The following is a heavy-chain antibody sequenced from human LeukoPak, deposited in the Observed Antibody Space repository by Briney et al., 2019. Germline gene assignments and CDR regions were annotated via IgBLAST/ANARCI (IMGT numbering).Heavy chain of an antibody. D-gene: IGHD2-2*01. J-gene: IGHJ6*03. CDR3: ARSVIVPAIVADYYTYMDV. CDR1: GYSISSNYY. V-gene: IGHV4-38-2*01. CDR2: IYHRGNT. Sequence: SETLSLTCAVSGYSISSNYYWGWIRQPPGKGLEWIGVIYHRGNTDYNPSLQSRVTISIDTSKNEFSLKVNSVTAADTAAYYCARSVIVPAIVADYYTYMDVWGRGISVTVSS.